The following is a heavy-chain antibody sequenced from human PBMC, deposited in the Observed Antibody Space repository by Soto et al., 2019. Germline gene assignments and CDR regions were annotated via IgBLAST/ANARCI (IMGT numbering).Heavy chain of an antibody. D-gene: IGHD2-21*01. V-gene: IGHV4-30-4*01. Sequence: QVQLQESGPGLVKPSQTLSLTCTVSGGSISDGAYYWSWIRQPPGKGLEWIGHIYDSGNTYNNPSLKSRLTISVDTSKNHFSLNLNSVTAADTAVYYCAXGLSGDKVDQWGQGTLVTVSS. CDR3: AXGLSGDKVDQ. CDR1: GGSISDGAYY. CDR2: IYDSGNT. J-gene: IGHJ4*02.